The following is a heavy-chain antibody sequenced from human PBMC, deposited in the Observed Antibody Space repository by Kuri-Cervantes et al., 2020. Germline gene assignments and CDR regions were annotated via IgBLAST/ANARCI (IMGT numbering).Heavy chain of an antibody. CDR2: MNPNSGNT. CDR3: ARARVKSPAYKWPFDL. V-gene: IGHV1-8*01. J-gene: IGHJ5*02. CDR1: GYTFTSYD. Sequence: ASVKVSCKASGYTFTSYDINWVRQAPGQGLEWMGWMNPNSGNTGYARKLQGRVTMTTDTSTSTAYMELRSLRSDDTAVYYCARARVKSPAYKWPFDLWGQGTLVTVSS. D-gene: IGHD3-16*01.